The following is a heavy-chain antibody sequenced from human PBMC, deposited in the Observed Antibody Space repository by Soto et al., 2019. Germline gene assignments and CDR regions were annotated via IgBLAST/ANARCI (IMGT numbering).Heavy chain of an antibody. CDR3: AKHYFDY. Sequence: GGSLRLSCAASGFTFSSYGMHWVRQAPGKGLEWVAVISYDGSNKYYADSVKGRFTISRDNSKNTLYLQMNSLRAEDTAVYYCAKHYFDYWGQGTLVTVSS. CDR1: GFTFSSYG. J-gene: IGHJ4*02. V-gene: IGHV3-30*18. CDR2: ISYDGSNK.